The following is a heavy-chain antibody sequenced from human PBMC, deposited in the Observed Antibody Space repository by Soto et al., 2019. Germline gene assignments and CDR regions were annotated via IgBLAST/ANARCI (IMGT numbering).Heavy chain of an antibody. Sequence: QVQLRESGPGLVKPSGTLSLTCAVSGASISSDKWWGWVRQPPGKGLEWIGEIYHSGSTNYIPSLKSRVSISVDTSKNQFSVQLNSVTAADTAVYYCARGGTGDLDYWGQGALVTVSS. CDR3: ARGGTGDLDY. J-gene: IGHJ4*02. CDR1: GASISSDKW. V-gene: IGHV4-4*02. D-gene: IGHD7-27*01. CDR2: IYHSGST.